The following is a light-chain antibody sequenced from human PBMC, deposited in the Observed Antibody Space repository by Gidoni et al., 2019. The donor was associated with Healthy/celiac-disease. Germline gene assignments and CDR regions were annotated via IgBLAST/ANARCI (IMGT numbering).Light chain of an antibody. CDR2: GAS. CDR1: QSVSSN. V-gene: IGKV3-15*01. Sequence: EIVMTQSPATLSVSPGERATRSCRASQSVSSNLAWYQQKPGQAPRLLIYGASTRATGIPARFSGSGSGTEFTLTISSLQSEDFAVYYCQQYNNWLGTFGQGTKVEIK. J-gene: IGKJ1*01. CDR3: QQYNNWLGT.